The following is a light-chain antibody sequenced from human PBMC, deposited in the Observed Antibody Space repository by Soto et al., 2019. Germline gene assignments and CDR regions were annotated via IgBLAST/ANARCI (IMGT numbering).Light chain of an antibody. J-gene: IGLJ1*01. CDR1: GSDVGAYNY. CDR3: CSYAGSPYV. V-gene: IGLV2-11*01. CDR2: DVS. Sequence: QSVLTQPRSVSGSPGQSVTISCTGTGSDVGAYNYVSWYQQHPGKAPKFIIYDVSKRPSGAPDRFSGSKSGNTASLTITGLQAEDEAEYYCCSYAGSPYVFGTGTKVTVL.